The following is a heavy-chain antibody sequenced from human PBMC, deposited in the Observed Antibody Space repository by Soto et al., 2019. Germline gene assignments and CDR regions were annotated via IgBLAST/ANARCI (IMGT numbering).Heavy chain of an antibody. J-gene: IGHJ4*02. Sequence: GGSLRLSCAASGFTFSNSWMTWVRQAPGKGLEWVANIKQDGSEKYYVASVKGRFTLSRDNAQNSMYLQMNGLRAGDTAVYYCARGQGFNDYWGQGTLVTVS. CDR1: GFTFSNSW. CDR2: IKQDGSEK. V-gene: IGHV3-7*01. CDR3: ARGQGFNDY. D-gene: IGHD3-3*01.